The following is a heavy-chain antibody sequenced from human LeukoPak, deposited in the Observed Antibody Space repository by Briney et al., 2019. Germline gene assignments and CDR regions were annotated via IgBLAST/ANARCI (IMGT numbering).Heavy chain of an antibody. CDR2: ISGSGGST. J-gene: IGHJ4*02. CDR1: GFTVSSKY. V-gene: IGHV3-23*01. Sequence: GGSLRLACAASGFTVSSKYMSWVRQAPGKGLEWVSAISGSGGSTYYADSVKGRFTISRDNSKNTLYLQMNSLRAEDTAVYYCARVSVAYYYDSSGYLDYWGQGTLVTVSS. CDR3: ARVSVAYYYDSSGYLDY. D-gene: IGHD3-22*01.